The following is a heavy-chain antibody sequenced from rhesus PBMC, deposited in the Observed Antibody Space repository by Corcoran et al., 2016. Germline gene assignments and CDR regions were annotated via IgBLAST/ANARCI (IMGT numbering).Heavy chain of an antibody. CDR3: ARGNSGSWNVFGY. J-gene: IGHJ4*01. V-gene: IGHV4-169*01. D-gene: IGHD6-25*01. Sequence: QLQLQESGPGLVKPSETLSVTCAVSGGSISSSSWSWIRQAPGKGLEWIGYIYCSGSSTNYNPSLKSRVTLSVDTSKNQLALKLSAVTTADTAVYYCARGNSGSWNVFGYWGQGVLVTVSS. CDR2: IYCSGSST. CDR1: GGSISSSS.